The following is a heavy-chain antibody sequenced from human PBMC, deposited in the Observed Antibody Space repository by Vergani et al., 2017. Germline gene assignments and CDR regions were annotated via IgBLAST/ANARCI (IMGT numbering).Heavy chain of an antibody. Sequence: QVQLVQSGAEVKKPGSSVKVSCKASGGTFSSYAISWVRQAPGQGLEWMGRIIPILGIANYAQKFQGRVTITADKSTSTAYMELSSLRSEDTAVYYCARVFFDGDSLYYYGMDVWGQGTTVTVSS. D-gene: IGHD4-17*01. CDR1: GGTFSSYA. J-gene: IGHJ6*02. CDR2: IIPILGIA. V-gene: IGHV1-69*04. CDR3: ARVFFDGDSLYYYGMDV.